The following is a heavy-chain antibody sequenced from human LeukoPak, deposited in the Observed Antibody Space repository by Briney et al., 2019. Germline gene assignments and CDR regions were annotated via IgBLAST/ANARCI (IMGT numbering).Heavy chain of an antibody. J-gene: IGHJ4*02. CDR1: GYTFNDYY. CDR3: ARVRVRYSSGWFDY. V-gene: IGHV1-2*06. CDR2: IIPNSGDT. D-gene: IGHD6-19*01. Sequence: ASVKVSCKASGYTFNDYYIHWVRQAPGQGLEWMGRIIPNSGDTNYAQNFQGRVTMTRDTSISTAYMELSRLRSDDTAVYYCARVRVRYSSGWFDYWGQGTLVTVSS.